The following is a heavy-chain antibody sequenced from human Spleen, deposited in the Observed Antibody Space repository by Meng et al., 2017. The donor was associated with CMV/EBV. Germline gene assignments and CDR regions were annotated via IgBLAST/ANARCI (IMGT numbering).Heavy chain of an antibody. CDR1: GFTFDTYV. V-gene: IGHV3-9*01. J-gene: IGHJ4*02. D-gene: IGHD6-6*01. CDR2: ISWNSDNI. Sequence: GGSLRLSCAASGFTFDTYVMYWVRQAPGKGLEWVSSISWNSDNIAYADSVKGRFTISRDNAKNSLYLQMNSLRTEDTALYYCAKDGRGSSGAYYFDYWGQGTLVTVSS. CDR3: AKDGRGSSGAYYFDY.